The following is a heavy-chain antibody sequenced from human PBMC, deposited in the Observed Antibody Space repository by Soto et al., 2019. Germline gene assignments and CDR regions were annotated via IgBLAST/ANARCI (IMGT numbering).Heavy chain of an antibody. CDR1: GFTFSSYA. V-gene: IGHV3-23*01. Sequence: PWWSLRLSCSASGFTFSSYAMSWFRQAPGKGLEWVSAISGSGGSTYYADSVKGRFTISRDNSKNTLYLQMNSLRAEDTAVYYCAKARYSSSLGWFDPWGQGTLVTVSS. J-gene: IGHJ5*02. CDR2: ISGSGGST. D-gene: IGHD6-13*01. CDR3: AKARYSSSLGWFDP.